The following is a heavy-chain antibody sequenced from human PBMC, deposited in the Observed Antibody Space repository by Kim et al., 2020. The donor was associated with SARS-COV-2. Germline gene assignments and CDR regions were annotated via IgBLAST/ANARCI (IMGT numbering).Heavy chain of an antibody. CDR3: ARLDDYGGSS. Sequence: NTKYSPKFQGRVTITRDTSASTAYMELSSLRSEDTAVYYCARLDDYGGSSWGQGTLVTVSS. J-gene: IGHJ4*02. CDR2: NT. V-gene: IGHV1-3*01. D-gene: IGHD4-17*01.